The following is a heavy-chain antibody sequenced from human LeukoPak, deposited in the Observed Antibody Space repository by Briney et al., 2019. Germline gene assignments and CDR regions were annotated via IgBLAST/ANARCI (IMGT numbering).Heavy chain of an antibody. CDR2: IVGSGSST. CDR1: GFTFRNYA. J-gene: IGHJ4*02. V-gene: IGHV3-23*01. D-gene: IGHD3-9*01. Sequence: PGGSLRLSCAASGFTFRNYAMSWVRQAPGKGLELVSAIVGSGSSTYYADSVKGRFTISRDNSKNTLYLQLNRLRAEDTAVYYCAKWGDYDILTGYYDPDYWGQGTLVTVSS. CDR3: AKWGDYDILTGYYDPDY.